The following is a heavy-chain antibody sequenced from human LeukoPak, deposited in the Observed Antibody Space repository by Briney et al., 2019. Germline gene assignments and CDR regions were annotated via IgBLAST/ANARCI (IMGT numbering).Heavy chain of an antibody. Sequence: PSETLSLTCTVSGGSISSSSYYWGWIRQPPGKGLEWIGSIYYSGSTYYNPSLKSRVTISVDTSKNQLSLKLSSVTAADTAVYHCARRGGIAVHWGQGTLVTVSS. CDR2: IYYSGST. CDR3: ARRGGIAVH. J-gene: IGHJ4*02. D-gene: IGHD6-19*01. CDR1: GGSISSSSYY. V-gene: IGHV4-39*01.